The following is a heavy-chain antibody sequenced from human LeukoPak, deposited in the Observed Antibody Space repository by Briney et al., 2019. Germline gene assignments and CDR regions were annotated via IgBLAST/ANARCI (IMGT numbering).Heavy chain of an antibody. Sequence: GESLKISCKGSGYSFTRYWIGWVRQMPGKGLEWMGIIYPSDSATRYSPSFQGQVTISADKSISTAYLQWSSLKASDTAIYYCARQVEMSTVNFDYWGQGTLVAVSS. CDR3: ARQVEMSTVNFDY. CDR1: GYSFTRYW. V-gene: IGHV5-51*01. D-gene: IGHD5-24*01. CDR2: IYPSDSAT. J-gene: IGHJ4*02.